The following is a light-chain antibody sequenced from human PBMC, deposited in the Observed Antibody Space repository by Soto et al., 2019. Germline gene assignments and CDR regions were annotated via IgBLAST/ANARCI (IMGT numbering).Light chain of an antibody. CDR3: HGYGTSLT. CDR1: QSVSSSY. Sequence: ELVLTQSPGTLSLSPGERATLSCRASQSVSSSYLAWYQQTPGQAPMLLIYAASRRATGIPGRFSGSGSEIDFTLSIRRLEPVELSEYYCHGYGTSLTFGQGTKVEIK. J-gene: IGKJ1*01. V-gene: IGKV3-20*01. CDR2: AAS.